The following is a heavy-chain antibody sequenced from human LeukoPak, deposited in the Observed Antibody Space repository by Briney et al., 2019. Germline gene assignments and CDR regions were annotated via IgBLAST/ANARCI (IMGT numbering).Heavy chain of an antibody. CDR1: GGSISGYY. CDR2: IYTSGNT. CDR3: ARDRSYDTRIVDF. V-gene: IGHV4-4*07. Sequence: SETLSLTCTVSGGSISGYYWSWIRQPAGEGLGWIGRIYTSGNTNYTPSLKSRVTMSVDTSKNQFSLKLSSVTAADTAVYYCARDRSYDTRIVDFWGQGTLVTVSS. J-gene: IGHJ4*02. D-gene: IGHD3-22*01.